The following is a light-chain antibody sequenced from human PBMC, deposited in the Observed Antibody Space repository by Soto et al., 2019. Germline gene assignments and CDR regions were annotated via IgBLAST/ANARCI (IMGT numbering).Light chain of an antibody. J-gene: IGLJ1*01. CDR3: CSYAGSSTWV. V-gene: IGLV2-23*01. CDR1: RSDVGSYNL. CDR2: EAS. Sequence: QSALTQPAYVSGSRGQSITISCTGTRSDVGSYNLVSWYQQHPGKVPKIMIYEASKRPSGAPNRFSGSKSGNTASLTISGLQAEDEADYYCCSYAGSSTWVFGTGTKLTGL.